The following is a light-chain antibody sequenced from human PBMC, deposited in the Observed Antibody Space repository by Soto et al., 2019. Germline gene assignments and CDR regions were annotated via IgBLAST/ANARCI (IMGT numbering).Light chain of an antibody. CDR2: EVT. CDR1: SSDVGGYNF. CDR3: SSYTSSSTVV. V-gene: IGLV2-14*01. J-gene: IGLJ2*01. Sequence: QSVLTQPASVSGSPGQSITISCTGTSSDVGGYNFVSWYQHHPGKAPQVMIYEVTNRPSGVSNRFSGSKSGNTASLTISGLLAEDEADYYCSSYTSSSTVVFGGGTKLTVL.